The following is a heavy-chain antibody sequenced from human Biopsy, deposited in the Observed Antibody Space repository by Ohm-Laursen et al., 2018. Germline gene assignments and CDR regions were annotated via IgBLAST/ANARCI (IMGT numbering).Heavy chain of an antibody. CDR3: ATLTEDYGASPDS. J-gene: IGHJ4*02. D-gene: IGHD4-17*01. Sequence: SVKVSCKASGGSFSDYGLSWVRQAPGRGLEWMGRVIPISNTANYAQNFQGRLTITADRSTNTAYMELNSLRSEDTAVYFCATLTEDYGASPDSWGQGTLVVVSS. V-gene: IGHV1-69*06. CDR1: GGSFSDYG. CDR2: VIPISNTA.